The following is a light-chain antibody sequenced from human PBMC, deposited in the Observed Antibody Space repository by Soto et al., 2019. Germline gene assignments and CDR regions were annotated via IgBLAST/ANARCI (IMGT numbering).Light chain of an antibody. CDR2: GAS. V-gene: IGKV3D-15*01. CDR1: QSVSSK. CDR3: QQYNGWTWT. Sequence: EIVMTQSPATLSVSPGERATLSCRASQSVSSKLAWYQQKPGQAPRLLIYGASTRATGIPARFSGSGSGTEFTLTISSLQSEDFAVYYCQQYNGWTWTFGQGTKVEIK. J-gene: IGKJ1*01.